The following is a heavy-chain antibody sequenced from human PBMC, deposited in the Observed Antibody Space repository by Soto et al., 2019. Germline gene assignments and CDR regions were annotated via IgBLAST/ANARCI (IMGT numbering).Heavy chain of an antibody. CDR2: IYSGGST. J-gene: IGHJ5*02. CDR3: ARESSLLWFDP. Sequence: EVQLVESGGGLVQPGGSLRLSCAASGFIVSSNYVSWVRQAPGKGLEWVSAIYSGGSTYYADSVKGRVSISRDNSKNTVYLQMKSVTAEATALYYCARESSLLWFDPWGQGTLVTVSS. V-gene: IGHV3-66*01. D-gene: IGHD2-15*01. CDR1: GFIVSSNY.